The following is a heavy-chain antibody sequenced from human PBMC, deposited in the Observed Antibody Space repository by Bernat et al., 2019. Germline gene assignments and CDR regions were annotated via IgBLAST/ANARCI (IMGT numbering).Heavy chain of an antibody. J-gene: IGHJ6*02. Sequence: QVQVVQSSAVTKKPRAPVTVSYKTSGYTFTSYGISWVRQAPGQGLEWMGWISAYNGNTNYAQKLQGRVTMTKDTSTSTAYMELRSLRSDDTAVYYCARDRPVRTLLDYYDSSGDYAPRDYYYYGMDVWCQGTTV. V-gene: IGHV1-18*01. CDR2: ISAYNGNT. D-gene: IGHD3-22*01. CDR3: ARDRPVRTLLDYYDSSGDYAPRDYYYYGMDV. CDR1: GYTFTSYG.